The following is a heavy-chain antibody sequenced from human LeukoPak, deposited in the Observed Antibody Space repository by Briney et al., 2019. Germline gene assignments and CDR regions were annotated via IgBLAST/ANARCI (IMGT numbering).Heavy chain of an antibody. D-gene: IGHD3-22*01. CDR3: ATTAYYDSSGFTGYFQH. CDR1: GYTFTGYY. J-gene: IGHJ1*01. V-gene: IGHV1-2*02. CDR2: INPNSGGT. Sequence: ASVKVSCKASGYTFTGYYMHWVRQAPGQGLEWMGWINPNSGGTNYAQKFQGRVTMTRDTSISTAYMELSRLRSDDTAVYYCATTAYYDSSGFTGYFQHWGQGTLVTVSS.